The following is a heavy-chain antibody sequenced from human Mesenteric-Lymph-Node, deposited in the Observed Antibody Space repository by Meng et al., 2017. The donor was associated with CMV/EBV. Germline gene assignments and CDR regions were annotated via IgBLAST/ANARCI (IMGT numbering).Heavy chain of an antibody. CDR2: IYYSGDT. Sequence: CPVSGDSVNRGGSYWTLFRQYPGKGLEWIGYIYYSGDTSYTPSLRGRVSISADTSTNHFSLNMNSVTAADTAMYFCARLTDNSWYVAYWGPGTLVTVSS. D-gene: IGHD4-11*01. CDR1: GDSVNRGGSY. CDR3: ARLTDNSWYVAY. J-gene: IGHJ4*02. V-gene: IGHV4-31*03.